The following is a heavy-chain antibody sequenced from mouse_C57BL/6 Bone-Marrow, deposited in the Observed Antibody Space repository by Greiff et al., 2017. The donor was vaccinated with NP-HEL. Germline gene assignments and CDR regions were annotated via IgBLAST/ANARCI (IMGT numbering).Heavy chain of an antibody. V-gene: IGHV1-31*01. Sequence: VQLQQSGPELVKPGASVKISCKASGYSFTGYYMHWVKQSHGNILDWIGYIYPYNGVSSYNQKFKGKATLTVDKSSSTAYMELRSLTSEDSAVYYCASLNYYGSSYDYAMDYWGQGTSVTVSS. J-gene: IGHJ4*01. CDR3: ASLNYYGSSYDYAMDY. CDR2: IYPYNGVS. CDR1: GYSFTGYY. D-gene: IGHD1-1*01.